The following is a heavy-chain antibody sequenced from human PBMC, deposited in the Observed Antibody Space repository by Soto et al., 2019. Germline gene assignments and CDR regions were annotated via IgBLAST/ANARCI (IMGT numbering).Heavy chain of an antibody. D-gene: IGHD1-26*01. CDR2: IYYSGST. J-gene: IGHJ6*02. V-gene: IGHV4-59*01. Sequence: SETLSLTCTVSGGSISSYYWSWIRQPPGKGLEWIGYIYYSGSTNYNPSLKSRVTISVDTSKNQFSLKLSSVTAADTAVYYCARDRVEWELLGGYYYYGMDVWGQGTTVTVSS. CDR3: ARDRVEWELLGGYYYYGMDV. CDR1: GGSISSYY.